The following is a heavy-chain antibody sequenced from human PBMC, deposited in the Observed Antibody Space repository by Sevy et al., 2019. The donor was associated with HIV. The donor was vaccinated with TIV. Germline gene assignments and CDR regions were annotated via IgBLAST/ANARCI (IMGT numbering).Heavy chain of an antibody. CDR2: ISGSGGST. CDR3: AKASRNYYDSSGYYPFDY. CDR1: GFTFSSYA. Sequence: GGSLRLSCAASGFTFSSYAMSWVRQAPGKGLEWVSAISGSGGSTYYADSVKGRFTISRDNSKNTPYLQMNSLRAEDTAVYYCAKASRNYYDSSGYYPFDYWGQGTLVTVSS. D-gene: IGHD3-22*01. V-gene: IGHV3-23*01. J-gene: IGHJ4*02.